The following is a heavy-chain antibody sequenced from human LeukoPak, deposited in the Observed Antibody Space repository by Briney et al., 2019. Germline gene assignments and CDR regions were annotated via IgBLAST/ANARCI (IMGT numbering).Heavy chain of an antibody. V-gene: IGHV4-61*10. Sequence: SQTLSLTCTVSGNSISSGDNYWSWIRQPAGKGLEWIGYIYYSGSTNYNPSLKSRVTISVDTSKNQFSLKLSSVTAADTAVYYCASHGRDGYNPFDSWGQGTLVTVSS. CDR3: ASHGRDGYNPFDS. CDR1: GNSISSGDNY. CDR2: IYYSGST. D-gene: IGHD5-24*01. J-gene: IGHJ4*02.